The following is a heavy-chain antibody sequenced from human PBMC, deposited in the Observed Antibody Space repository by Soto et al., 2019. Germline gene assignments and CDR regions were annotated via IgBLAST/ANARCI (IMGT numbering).Heavy chain of an antibody. CDR2: FDPEDGET. CDR3: ATDPAWLVRGVDPLYYYYGMDV. V-gene: IGHV1-24*01. CDR1: GYTLTELS. Sequence: ASVKVSCKVSGYTLTELSMHWVRQAPGKGLEWMGGFDPEDGETIYAQKFQGRVTMTEDTSTDTAYMELGSVGSGDTAVYYWATDPAWLVRGVDPLYYYYGMDVWGQGTTVTVSS. J-gene: IGHJ6*02. D-gene: IGHD3-10*01.